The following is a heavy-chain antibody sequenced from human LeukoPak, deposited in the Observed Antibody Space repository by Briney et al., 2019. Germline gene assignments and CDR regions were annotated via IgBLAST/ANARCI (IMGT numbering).Heavy chain of an antibody. V-gene: IGHV1-2*06. J-gene: IGHJ4*02. Sequence: ASVKVSCKASGYTFTGYYMHWVRQAPGQGLEWMGRINPNSGDTNYAQKFQGRVTMTRDTSISTVYMDLSGLTSDDTAVYYCARAVDGDHFGYWGQGTVVTVSS. CDR1: GYTFTGYY. CDR3: ARAVDGDHFGY. CDR2: INPNSGDT.